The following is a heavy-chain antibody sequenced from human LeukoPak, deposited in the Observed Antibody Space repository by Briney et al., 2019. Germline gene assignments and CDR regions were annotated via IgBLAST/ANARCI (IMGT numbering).Heavy chain of an antibody. CDR1: GGSISSSSYY. CDR3: ARASLLRFLEWFGAFDI. CDR2: IYYSGST. Sequence: SETLSLTCTVSGGSISSSSYYWGWIRQPPGKGLEWIGSIYYSGSTYYNPSLKSRVTISVDTSKNQFSLKLSSVTAADTAVYYCARASLLRFLEWFGAFDIWGQGTMVTVSS. V-gene: IGHV4-39*07. D-gene: IGHD3-3*01. J-gene: IGHJ3*02.